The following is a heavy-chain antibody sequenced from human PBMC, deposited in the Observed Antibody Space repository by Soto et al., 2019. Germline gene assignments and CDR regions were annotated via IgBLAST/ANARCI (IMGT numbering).Heavy chain of an antibody. D-gene: IGHD1-26*01. J-gene: IGHJ4*02. V-gene: IGHV3-23*01. CDR2: ISGSGGST. CDR1: GFTFSSYA. CDR3: AKEGLRDPVGY. Sequence: AGSLRLSCAASGFTFSSYAVSCVRQAPGKGQEWVSAISGSGGSTYYADSVKGRFTISRDNSKNTLYLQMNSLRAEDTAVYYCAKEGLRDPVGYWGQGTLVTVSS.